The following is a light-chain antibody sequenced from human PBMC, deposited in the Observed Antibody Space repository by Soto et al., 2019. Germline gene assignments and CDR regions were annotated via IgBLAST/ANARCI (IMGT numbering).Light chain of an antibody. CDR1: LPVRDNF. V-gene: IGKV3-20*01. CDR3: HQYHSSPT. CDR2: DVS. Sequence: NVQTQSPGTLSLSPGQTATLACRASLPVRDNFLAWYQQKPGQTPRVLIYDVSTRATGVPDRFSGSGSATDFTLTISRLEPGDSAVYFCHQYHSSPTFGQGTRVEIK. J-gene: IGKJ1*01.